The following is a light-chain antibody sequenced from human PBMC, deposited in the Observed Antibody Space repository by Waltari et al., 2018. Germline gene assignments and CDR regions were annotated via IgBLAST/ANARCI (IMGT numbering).Light chain of an antibody. V-gene: IGLV2-14*03. CDR3: SSYRSDNTLI. CDR1: SSDVGASNY. CDR2: DVS. Sequence: QSALTQPASVSGSPGQSLTISCTGTSSDVGASNYVSWYQQHPGKVPKLRIYDVSQRPSGISSRFSASKSGNAASLTISGLQFEDEADYYCSSYRSDNTLIFGGGTKLTVL. J-gene: IGLJ2*01.